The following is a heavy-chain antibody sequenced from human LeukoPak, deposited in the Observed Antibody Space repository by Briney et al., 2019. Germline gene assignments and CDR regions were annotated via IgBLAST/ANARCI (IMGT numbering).Heavy chain of an antibody. D-gene: IGHD2-2*03. Sequence: ASVKVSCKASGYTFTSYGISWVLQAPGQGLEWMGWISAYNGNTNCAQKLQGRVTMTTDASTSTAYMELRSLRSDDTAVYYCARMDIVVVPAVDPLDYWGQGTLVTVSS. J-gene: IGHJ4*02. CDR3: ARMDIVVVPAVDPLDY. CDR2: ISAYNGNT. V-gene: IGHV1-18*01. CDR1: GYTFTSYG.